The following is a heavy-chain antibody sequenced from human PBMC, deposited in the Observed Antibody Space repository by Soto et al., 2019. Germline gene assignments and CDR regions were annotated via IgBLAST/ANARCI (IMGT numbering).Heavy chain of an antibody. J-gene: IGHJ4*02. CDR2: MNPNSGNT. D-gene: IGHD3-3*01. CDR3: ARGSSDFWSGFDPAIDY. CDR1: GYTFTSYD. V-gene: IGHV1-8*01. Sequence: VSVKVSCKASGYTFTSYDINWVRQATGQGLEWMGWMNPNSGNTGYAQKFQGRVTMTRNTSISTAYMELSSLRSEDTAVYYCARGSSDFWSGFDPAIDYWGQGTLVTVSS.